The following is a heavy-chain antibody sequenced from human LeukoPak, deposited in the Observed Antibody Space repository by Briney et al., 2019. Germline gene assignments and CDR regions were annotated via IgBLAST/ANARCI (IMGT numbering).Heavy chain of an antibody. Sequence: GGSLRLSCAASGFTFNAYWMHWVRQAPGKGPVWVSRIHSDGSTTNYADSVEGRFTISRDNAKSTLYLQLNSLRAEDTAVYYCARGRGVVWLDPWGQGTLLTVSS. CDR3: ARGRGVVWLDP. CDR2: IHSDGSTT. D-gene: IGHD1-26*01. V-gene: IGHV3-74*01. J-gene: IGHJ5*02. CDR1: GFTFNAYW.